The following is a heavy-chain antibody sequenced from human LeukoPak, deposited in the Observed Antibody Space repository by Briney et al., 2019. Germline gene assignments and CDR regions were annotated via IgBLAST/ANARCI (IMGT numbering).Heavy chain of an antibody. CDR3: ARVRARSLFGEVPGW. CDR1: GYTFTGYY. Sequence: GASVKVSCKASGYTFTGYYMHWVRQAPGQGLEWMGWINPNSGGTNYAQKFQGRVTMTRDTSISTAYMELSRLRSDDTAVYYCARVRARSLFGEVPGWWGQGTLVTVSS. V-gene: IGHV1-2*02. CDR2: INPNSGGT. J-gene: IGHJ4*02. D-gene: IGHD3-10*01.